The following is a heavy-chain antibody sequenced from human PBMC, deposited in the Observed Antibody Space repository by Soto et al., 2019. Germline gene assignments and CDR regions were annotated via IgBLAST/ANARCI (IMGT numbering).Heavy chain of an antibody. J-gene: IGHJ3*01. V-gene: IGHV3-53*01. Sequence: LRLSCAASGFIVRDNFMIWVRQAPGKGLEWVSALYRGGVAYYAAAVKGRFIVSRDNPENTLYLQMTSLGADDSAIYYCARALVEVPAHPRLDAFDLWGQVTVVTVSS. CDR2: LYRGGVA. D-gene: IGHD2-2*01. CDR1: GFIVRDNF. CDR3: ARALVEVPAHPRLDAFDL.